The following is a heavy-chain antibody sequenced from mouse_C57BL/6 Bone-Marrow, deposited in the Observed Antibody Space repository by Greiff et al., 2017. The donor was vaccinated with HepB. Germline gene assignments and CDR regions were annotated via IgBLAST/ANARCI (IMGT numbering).Heavy chain of an antibody. Sequence: VQLQQSGAELVRPGASVTLSCKASGYTFTDYEMHWVKQTPVHGLEWIGAIDPETGGTAYNQKFKGKAILTADKSSSTAYMELRSLTSEDSAVYYCTRGRGSSYDYAMDYWGQGTSVTVSS. CDR2: IDPETGGT. D-gene: IGHD1-1*01. CDR3: TRGRGSSYDYAMDY. J-gene: IGHJ4*01. V-gene: IGHV1-15*01. CDR1: GYTFTDYE.